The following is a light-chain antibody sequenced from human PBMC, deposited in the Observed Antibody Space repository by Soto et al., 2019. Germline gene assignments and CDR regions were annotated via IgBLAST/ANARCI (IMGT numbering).Light chain of an antibody. Sequence: DIQMTQSPSSLSASVGARVTITCRARRGSYTHIAWYQQKPGNAPKLLIYAASTLQSGVPSLFSASGSGTDFILTISALPSEDVGTYFCQTYDKAPWTFGPGTRV. CDR3: QTYDKAPWT. CDR1: RGSYTH. V-gene: IGKV1-27*01. J-gene: IGKJ1*01. CDR2: AAS.